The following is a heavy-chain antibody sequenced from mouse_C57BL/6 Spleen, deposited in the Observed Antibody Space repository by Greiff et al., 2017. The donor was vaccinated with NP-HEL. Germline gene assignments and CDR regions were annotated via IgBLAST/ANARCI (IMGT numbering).Heavy chain of an antibody. CDR3: ARSYRNYGYFDV. D-gene: IGHD2-14*01. CDR1: GYTFTSYW. CDR2: IHPNSGST. V-gene: IGHV1-64*01. Sequence: VQLQQSGAELVKPGASVKLSCKASGYTFTSYWMHWVKQRPGQGLEWIGMIHPNSGSTNYNEKFKSKATLTVDKSSSTAYMQLSSLTSEDAAFYYCARSYRNYGYFDVWGTGTTVTVSS. J-gene: IGHJ1*03.